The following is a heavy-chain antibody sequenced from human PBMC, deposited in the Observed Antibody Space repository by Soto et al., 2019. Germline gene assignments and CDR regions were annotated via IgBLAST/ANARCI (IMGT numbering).Heavy chain of an antibody. CDR2: IYPSDSDT. Sequence: HGESLKISCQVSGYTFTIYWIGWVRQMPGKGLEWMGIIYPSDSDTRYSPSSQGQVTISADQSINTAYLQWDSLKASDTAIYYCARPANTVADHFDLWGQGTPVTVSS. D-gene: IGHD4-17*01. CDR1: GYTFTIYW. J-gene: IGHJ4*02. V-gene: IGHV5-51*01. CDR3: ARPANTVADHFDL.